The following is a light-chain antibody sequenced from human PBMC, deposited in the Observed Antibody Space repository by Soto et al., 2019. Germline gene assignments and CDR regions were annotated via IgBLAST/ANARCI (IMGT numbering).Light chain of an antibody. Sequence: DIQMTHSPSTLSASVGDRVTITCRASQSISSWLAWYQQKPGKAPKILIYDASSLESGVPSRFSGSGSGTEFTLTISSLQPDDFATYYCQQYNSYSYTFGQGTKLEIK. CDR1: QSISSW. CDR3: QQYNSYSYT. J-gene: IGKJ2*01. V-gene: IGKV1-5*01. CDR2: DAS.